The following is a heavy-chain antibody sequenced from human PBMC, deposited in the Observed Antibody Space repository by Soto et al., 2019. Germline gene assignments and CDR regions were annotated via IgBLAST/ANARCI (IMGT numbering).Heavy chain of an antibody. Sequence: LRLSCAASGFTFSSYSMNWVRQAPGKGLEWVSYISSSSSTIYYADSVKGRFTISRDNAKNSLYLQMNSLRDEDTAVYYCARGGTQQWLVMWYAFDIWGQGTMVTVSS. V-gene: IGHV3-48*02. D-gene: IGHD6-19*01. J-gene: IGHJ3*02. CDR3: ARGGTQQWLVMWYAFDI. CDR1: GFTFSSYS. CDR2: ISSSSSTI.